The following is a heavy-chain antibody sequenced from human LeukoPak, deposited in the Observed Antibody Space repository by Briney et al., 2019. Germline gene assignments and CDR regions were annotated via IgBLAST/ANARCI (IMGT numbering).Heavy chain of an antibody. D-gene: IGHD6-13*01. V-gene: IGHV4-59*01. CDR1: GGSFSGYY. CDR2: IYYSGST. Sequence: PSETLSLTCAVYGGSFSGYYWSWIRQPPGKGLEWIGYIYYSGSTNYNPSLKSRVTISVDTSKNQFSLKLSSVTAADTAVYYCARASSSWHYWYFDLWGRGTLVTVSS. J-gene: IGHJ2*01. CDR3: ARASSSWHYWYFDL.